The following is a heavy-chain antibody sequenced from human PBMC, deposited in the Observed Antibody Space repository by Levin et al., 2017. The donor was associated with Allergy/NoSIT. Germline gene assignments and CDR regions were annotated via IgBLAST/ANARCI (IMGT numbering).Heavy chain of an antibody. V-gene: IGHV3-33*01. J-gene: IGHJ4*02. Sequence: GGSLRLSCAASGFTFSSYGMHWVRQAPGKGLEWVAVIWYDRSNKYYADSVMGRFTISRDNSKNTLYLQMNSLRAEDTAVYYCARDRYCTGGVCAMGDYWGQGTLVTVSS. CDR3: ARDRYCTGGVCAMGDY. D-gene: IGHD2-8*02. CDR2: IWYDRSNK. CDR1: GFTFSSYG.